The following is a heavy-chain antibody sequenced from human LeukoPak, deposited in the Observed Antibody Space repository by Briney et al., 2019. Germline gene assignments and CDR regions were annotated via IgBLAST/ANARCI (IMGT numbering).Heavy chain of an antibody. CDR1: GGSFSGYY. CDR2: INHSGST. D-gene: IGHD4-17*01. CDR3: AREGFDGDYDIDAFDI. Sequence: SETLFLTCAVYGGSFSGYYWSWIRQPPGKGLEWIGEINHSGSTNYNPSLKSRVTISVDTSKNQFSLKLSSVTAADTAVYYCAREGFDGDYDIDAFDIWGQGTMVTVSS. V-gene: IGHV4-34*01. J-gene: IGHJ3*02.